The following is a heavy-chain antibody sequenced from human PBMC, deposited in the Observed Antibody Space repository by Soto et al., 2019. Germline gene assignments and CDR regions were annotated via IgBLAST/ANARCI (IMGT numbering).Heavy chain of an antibody. Sequence: EVQLLESGGGLVQPGGSLRLSCAASGFTFSSYAMSWVRQAPGKGLEWVSAISGDGTSTSYADSVKGRFTISRDSSKNTVDLQMNSLRAEDTAEYYCAKGDRNSGWLYYFDCWGQGTLVTVSS. D-gene: IGHD6-19*01. V-gene: IGHV3-23*01. CDR2: ISGDGTST. CDR1: GFTFSSYA. CDR3: AKGDRNSGWLYYFDC. J-gene: IGHJ4*02.